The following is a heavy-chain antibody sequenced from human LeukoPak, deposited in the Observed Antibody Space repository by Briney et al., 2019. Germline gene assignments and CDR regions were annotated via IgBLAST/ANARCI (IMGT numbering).Heavy chain of an antibody. CDR1: GFTFSSYG. J-gene: IGHJ4*02. CDR3: ASPTGCRGDCPG. V-gene: IGHV3-7*01. Sequence: QAGGSLRLSCAASGFTFSSYGMHWVRQAPGKGLEWVASINQDGSQKYYVGSVKGRFTIFRDNAKNSLYLQMNSLRAEDTAVYYCASPTGCRGDCPGWGQGTLVTVSS. CDR2: INQDGSQK. D-gene: IGHD2-21*02.